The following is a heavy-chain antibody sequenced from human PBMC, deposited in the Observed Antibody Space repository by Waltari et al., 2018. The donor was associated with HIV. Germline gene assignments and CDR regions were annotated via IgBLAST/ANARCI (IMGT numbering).Heavy chain of an antibody. J-gene: IGHJ4*02. CDR3: ARGVYYDILTGPIMGYFDY. D-gene: IGHD3-9*01. V-gene: IGHV1-69*01. CDR1: GGTFNNYA. CDR2: IIPIFNTR. Sequence: QVQLVQSGAEVKKPGFSVTVSCKASGGTFNNYAFIWARQAPGQGLEWMGGIIPIFNTRNYAQKFQGRVTITADESTSTAYMELSSLRSEDTAVYYCARGVYYDILTGPIMGYFDYWGQGTLVTVSS.